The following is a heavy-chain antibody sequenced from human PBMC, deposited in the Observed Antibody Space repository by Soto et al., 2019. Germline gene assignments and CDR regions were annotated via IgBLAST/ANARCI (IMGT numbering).Heavy chain of an antibody. CDR3: AKYMSSSVWTWRFSGGAYYYCGMDV. CDR2: ISWDGGST. D-gene: IGHD6-19*01. V-gene: IGHV3-43D*04. Sequence: PGGSLRLSCAASGFTFDDYAMHWVRQAPGKGLEWVSLISWDGGSTYYADSVKGRFTISRDNSKNSLYLQMNSLRAEDTALYYCAKYMSSSVWTWRFSGGAYYYCGMDVFGQGXTVTV. CDR1: GFTFDDYA. J-gene: IGHJ6*02.